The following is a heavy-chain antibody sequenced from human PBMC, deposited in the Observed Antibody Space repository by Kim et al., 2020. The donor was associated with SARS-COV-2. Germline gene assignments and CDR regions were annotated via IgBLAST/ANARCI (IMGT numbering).Heavy chain of an antibody. Sequence: SETLSLTCAVYGGSFSGHYWNWIRQPPGKGLEWIGEINHSGGTNYNPSLKSRVTISVDTSKSHFSLNLRFLTAADTAVYYCARGRGDYGEFGPASWGQGT. CDR1: GGSFSGHY. D-gene: IGHD4-17*01. V-gene: IGHV4-34*01. CDR2: INHSGGT. J-gene: IGHJ5*02. CDR3: ARGRGDYGEFGPAS.